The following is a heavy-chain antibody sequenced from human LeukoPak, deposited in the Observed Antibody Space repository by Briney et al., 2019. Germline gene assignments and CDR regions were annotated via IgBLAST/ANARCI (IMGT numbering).Heavy chain of an antibody. CDR1: GFIFSNYG. Sequence: GGSLRLSCAASGFIFSNYGMHWVRQAPGKGLEWVAGIWYDGYNKFYADSAKGRFTISRDNSKNTLYLQKSSLRAEDTALYYCARVSHYGSGYYYTLAYWGQGTPVTVSS. V-gene: IGHV3-33*01. CDR2: IWYDGYNK. D-gene: IGHD3-10*01. J-gene: IGHJ4*02. CDR3: ARVSHYGSGYYYTLAY.